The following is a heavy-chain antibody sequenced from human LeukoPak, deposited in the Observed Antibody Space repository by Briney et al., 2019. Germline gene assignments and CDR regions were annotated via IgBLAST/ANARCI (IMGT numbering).Heavy chain of an antibody. J-gene: IGHJ4*02. D-gene: IGHD3-22*01. V-gene: IGHV1-69*13. CDR2: IIPIFGTA. CDR3: ARAPFYYYDSSGYGFDY. CDR1: GGTFSSYA. Sequence: ASVKVSCKASGGTFSSYAISWVRQAPGQGLEWMGGIIPIFGTANYAQKFQGRVTITADESTSTAYMELGSLRSEDTAVYYCARAPFYYYDSSGYGFDYWGQGTLVTVSS.